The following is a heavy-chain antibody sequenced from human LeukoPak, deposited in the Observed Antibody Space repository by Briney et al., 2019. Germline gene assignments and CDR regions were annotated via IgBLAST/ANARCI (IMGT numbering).Heavy chain of an antibody. CDR1: GYTFTGYY. Sequence: ASVKVSCKASGYTFTGYYMHWVRQAPGQGLEWMGWINPNSGGTNYAQKFQGRVTMTRDTSISTAYMELSRLRSDDTAVYYCARAYHYDILTGRGGAFNYWGQGTLVTVSS. D-gene: IGHD3-9*01. CDR2: INPNSGGT. J-gene: IGHJ4*02. CDR3: ARAYHYDILTGRGGAFNY. V-gene: IGHV1-2*02.